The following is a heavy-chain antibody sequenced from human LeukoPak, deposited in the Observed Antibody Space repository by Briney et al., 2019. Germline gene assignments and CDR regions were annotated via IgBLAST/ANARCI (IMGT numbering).Heavy chain of an antibody. CDR2: ISYDGSNK. J-gene: IGHJ4*02. V-gene: IGHV3-30-3*01. D-gene: IGHD3-22*01. Sequence: GGSLRLSCAASGFTFSSYAMHWVRQAPGKGLEGVAVISYDGSNKYYADSVKGGFTISRDNSKNTLYLQMNSLRAEDTAVYYCARDIVSGYYDSSGQNGFDCWGQGTLVTVSS. CDR3: ARDIVSGYYDSSGQNGFDC. CDR1: GFTFSSYA.